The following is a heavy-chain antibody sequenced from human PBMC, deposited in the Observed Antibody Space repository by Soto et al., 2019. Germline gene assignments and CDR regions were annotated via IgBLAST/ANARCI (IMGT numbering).Heavy chain of an antibody. D-gene: IGHD5-18*01. V-gene: IGHV1-18*01. Sequence: QVQLVQSGAEVKKPGASVKVSCKASGYTFTSYGISWVRQAPGQGLEWMGWISAYNGNTNYAQKLQGRVTMTTDTSTSTDYMELRSLRSDATAVYYCAIIHSGYSYGPFHNWFDPWGQGTLVTVSS. CDR1: GYTFTSYG. J-gene: IGHJ5*02. CDR2: ISAYNGNT. CDR3: AIIHSGYSYGPFHNWFDP.